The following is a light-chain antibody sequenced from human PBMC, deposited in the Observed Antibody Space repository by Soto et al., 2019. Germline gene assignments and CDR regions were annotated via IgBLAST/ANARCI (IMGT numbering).Light chain of an antibody. CDR2: EVN. CDR3: TSYAGSNIWV. CDR1: SSDVGAYNY. J-gene: IGLJ3*02. V-gene: IGLV2-8*01. Sequence: QSALTQPPSASGSPGQSVTISCTGTSSDVGAYNYVSWYQQYPGKAPKLMIYEVNKRPSGVPDRFSGSKSGKTASLTVSGLQPEYEAHHHCTSYAGSNIWVFGGGTKLTVL.